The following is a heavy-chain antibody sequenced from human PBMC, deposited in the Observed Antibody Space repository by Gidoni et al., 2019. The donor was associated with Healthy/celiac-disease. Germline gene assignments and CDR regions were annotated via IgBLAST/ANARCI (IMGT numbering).Heavy chain of an antibody. CDR1: GFTFSSYS. Sequence: EVQLVESGGGLVKPGGSLRLSCAASGFTFSSYSMNWVRQAPGKGLEWVSSISSSSSYIYYADSVKGRFTISRDNAKNSLYLQMNSLRAEDTAVYYCARGKIAAAVFDYWGQGTLVTVSS. D-gene: IGHD6-13*01. CDR2: ISSSSSYI. J-gene: IGHJ4*02. CDR3: ARGKIAAAVFDY. V-gene: IGHV3-21*01.